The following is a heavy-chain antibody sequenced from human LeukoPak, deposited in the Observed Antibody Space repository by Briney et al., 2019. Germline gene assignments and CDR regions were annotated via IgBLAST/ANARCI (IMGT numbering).Heavy chain of an antibody. Sequence: GGSLRLSCAASGFTFSDYYMSWIRQAPGKGLEWVSYISSSGSTIYYADSVKGRFTISRDNAKNSLYLQMNSLRAEDTAVYYCARDLAPHTMTFYNWFDPWGQGTLVTVSS. J-gene: IGHJ5*02. CDR1: GFTFSDYY. V-gene: IGHV3-11*04. CDR3: ARDLAPHTMTFYNWFDP. CDR2: ISSSGSTI. D-gene: IGHD3-22*01.